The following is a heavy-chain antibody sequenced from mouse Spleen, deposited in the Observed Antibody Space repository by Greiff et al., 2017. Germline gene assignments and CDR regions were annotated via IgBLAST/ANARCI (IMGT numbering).Heavy chain of an antibody. CDR2: IDPSDSYT. J-gene: IGHJ2*01. CDR3: ARRGPYYYGSSLDY. D-gene: IGHD1-1*01. Sequence: VQLQQPGAELVMPGASVKLSCKASGYTFTSYWMHWVKQRPGQGLEWIGEIDPSDSYTNYNQKFKGKATLTVDKSSSTAYMQLSSLTSEDSAVYYCARRGPYYYGSSLDYWGQGTTLTVSS. CDR1: GYTFTSYW. V-gene: IGHV1-69*01.